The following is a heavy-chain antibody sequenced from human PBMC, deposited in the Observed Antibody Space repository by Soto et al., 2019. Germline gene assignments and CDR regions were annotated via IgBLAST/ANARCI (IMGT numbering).Heavy chain of an antibody. V-gene: IGHV1-18*04. CDR2: ISAYNGNT. Sequence: GSSVQVSCKASCYTFTSYGISWVRQAPGQGLEWMGWISAYNGNTNYAQKLQGRVTMTTDTSTSTAYMELRSLRSDDTAVYYCARGSSSGYYYYDYGMDVWGQGTTVTVSS. CDR3: ARGSSSGYYYYDYGMDV. CDR1: CYTFTSYG. D-gene: IGHD3-22*01. J-gene: IGHJ6*02.